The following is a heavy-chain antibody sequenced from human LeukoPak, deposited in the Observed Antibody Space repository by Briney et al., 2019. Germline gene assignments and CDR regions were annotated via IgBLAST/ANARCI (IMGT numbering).Heavy chain of an antibody. CDR3: AISSGYLFDY. J-gene: IGHJ4*02. Sequence: ASVKVSCKASGYTFTSYGISWVRQAPGQGLEWMGWISAYNGNTNYAQKLQGRVTMTTDTSTSTAYMELRSLSSDDTDVYYCAISSGYLFDYWGQGTLVTVSS. V-gene: IGHV1-18*01. D-gene: IGHD3-22*01. CDR1: GYTFTSYG. CDR2: ISAYNGNT.